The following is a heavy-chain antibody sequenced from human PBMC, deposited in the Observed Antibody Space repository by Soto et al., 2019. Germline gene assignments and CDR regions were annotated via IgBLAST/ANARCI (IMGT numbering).Heavy chain of an antibody. Sequence: PSETLSLTCTVSGGSISSSSYYWGWIRQPPGKGLEWIGSIYSTGSTYYNPSLKSRVTISADTSKNQFSLKLSSVTDADTAVYYCARGVWSYYGCDYWGQGTLVTVSS. D-gene: IGHD3-10*01. CDR2: IYSTGST. CDR3: ARGVWSYYGCDY. CDR1: GGSISSSSYY. J-gene: IGHJ4*02. V-gene: IGHV4-39*01.